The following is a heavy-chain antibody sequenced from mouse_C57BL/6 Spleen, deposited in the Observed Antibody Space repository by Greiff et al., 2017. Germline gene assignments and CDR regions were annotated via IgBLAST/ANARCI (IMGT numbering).Heavy chain of an antibody. V-gene: IGHV3-6*01. D-gene: IGHD2-1*01. CDR2: ISYDGSN. Sequence: ESGPGLVKPSQSLSLTCSVTGYSITSGYYWNWIRQFPGNKLEWMGYISYDGSNNYNPSLKNRISITRYTSKNQFFLKLNSVTTEDTATYYCARDKGNYPYYYAMYYWGQGTSVTVSS. CDR1: GYSITSGYY. J-gene: IGHJ4*01. CDR3: ARDKGNYPYYYAMYY.